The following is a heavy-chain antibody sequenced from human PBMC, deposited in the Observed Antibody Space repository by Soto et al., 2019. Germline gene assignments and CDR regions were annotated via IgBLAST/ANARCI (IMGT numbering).Heavy chain of an antibody. CDR1: SVSNAW. CDR2: IKSKTDGGTT. J-gene: IGHJ4*02. CDR3: TTLLDYYDSSGFADY. Sequence: SVSNAWMNWVRQAPGKGLEWVGRIKSKTDGGTTDYAAPVKGRLTISRDDSKNTLYLQMNSLKTEDTAVYYCTTLLDYYDSSGFADYWGQGTLVTVSS. D-gene: IGHD3-22*01. V-gene: IGHV3-15*07.